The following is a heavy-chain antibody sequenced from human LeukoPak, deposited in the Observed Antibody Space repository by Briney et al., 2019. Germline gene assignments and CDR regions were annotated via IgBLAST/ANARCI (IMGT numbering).Heavy chain of an antibody. CDR3: AKDPRIRGVLTPYDY. J-gene: IGHJ4*02. D-gene: IGHD3-10*01. CDR2: ISGSGGST. CDR1: GFTFSSYA. V-gene: IGHV3-23*01. Sequence: GGPLRLSCAASGFTFSSYAMSWVRQAPGKGLEWVSAISGSGGSTYYADSVKGRFTISRDNSKNTLYLQMNSLRAEDTAVYYCAKDPRIRGVLTPYDYWGQGTLVTVSS.